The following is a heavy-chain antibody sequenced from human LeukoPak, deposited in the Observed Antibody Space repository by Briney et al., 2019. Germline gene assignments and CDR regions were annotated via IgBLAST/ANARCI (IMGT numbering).Heavy chain of an antibody. CDR2: ISGSGGST. V-gene: IGHV3-23*01. Sequence: PGGSLRLSCAASGFTFSSYAMSWVRQAPGKGLEWVSAISGSGGSTYYADSVKGRFTISRDNSKNTLYLQMNSLRAEDTAVYYCAKDVVVYYYDSSGYYADYWGQGTLVTVSS. CDR1: GFTFSSYA. D-gene: IGHD3-22*01. J-gene: IGHJ4*02. CDR3: AKDVVVYYYDSSGYYADY.